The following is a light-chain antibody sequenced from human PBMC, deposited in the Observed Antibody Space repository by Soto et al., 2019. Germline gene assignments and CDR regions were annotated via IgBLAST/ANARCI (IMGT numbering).Light chain of an antibody. CDR1: QRIKNY. Sequence: DIQMTQSPSSLSASVGDRVTIACRASQRIKNYLNWYQQKPGKAPKLLIYGVSNLQSGVPSRFSGSETGTDFTLTISILQSEDFATYYCQQSYSIPLTFGGGTKVEIK. CDR2: GVS. V-gene: IGKV1-39*01. J-gene: IGKJ4*01. CDR3: QQSYSIPLT.